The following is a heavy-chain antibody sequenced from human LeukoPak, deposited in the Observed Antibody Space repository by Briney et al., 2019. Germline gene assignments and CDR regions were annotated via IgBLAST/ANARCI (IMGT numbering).Heavy chain of an antibody. D-gene: IGHD3-16*01. CDR2: INGDGSRT. CDR1: GFTFSSYW. V-gene: IGHV3-74*01. Sequence: GGSLRLSCAASGFTFSSYWMHWIRQAPGKGLVWVSRINGDGSRTNYADSVKGRFAISRDNAENTVNLQIYSLKAEDTAVYFCARGVPGGWYFDLWGRATLVTVSS. J-gene: IGHJ2*01. CDR3: ARGVPGGWYFDL.